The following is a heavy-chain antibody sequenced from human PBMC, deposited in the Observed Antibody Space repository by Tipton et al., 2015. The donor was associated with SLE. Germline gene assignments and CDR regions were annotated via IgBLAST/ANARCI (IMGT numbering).Heavy chain of an antibody. CDR3: AGEPGNWFDP. CDR2: IYTSGST. J-gene: IGHJ5*02. CDR1: GGSISIYY. Sequence: TLSLTCTVSGGSISIYYWSWIRQPAGKGLEWIGRIYTSGSTNYNPSLKSRVTISVDTSKNQFSLKLTSVTAADSAVYYCAGEPGNWFDPWGQGTPVTVSS. V-gene: IGHV4-4*07.